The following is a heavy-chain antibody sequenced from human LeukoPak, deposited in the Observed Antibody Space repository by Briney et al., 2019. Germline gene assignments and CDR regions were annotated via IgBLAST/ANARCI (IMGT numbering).Heavy chain of an antibody. V-gene: IGHV1-2*02. CDR3: ARCRSARYNWNLGILDY. D-gene: IGHD1-20*01. Sequence: ASVKVSCKASGYTFTGYYMHWVRQAPGQGLEWMGWINPNSGGTNYAQKFQGRVTMTRDTSISTAYMELSRLRSDDTGVYYCARCRSARYNWNLGILDYWGQGTLVTVSS. CDR1: GYTFTGYY. CDR2: INPNSGGT. J-gene: IGHJ4*02.